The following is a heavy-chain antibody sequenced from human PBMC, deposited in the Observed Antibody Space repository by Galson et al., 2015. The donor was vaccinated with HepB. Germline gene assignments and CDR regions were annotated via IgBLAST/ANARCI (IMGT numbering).Heavy chain of an antibody. CDR1: GFTFSSYA. CDR3: ARDLAVAGTTNYYYYYGMDV. CDR2: ISYDGSNK. J-gene: IGHJ6*02. V-gene: IGHV3-30-3*01. D-gene: IGHD6-19*01. Sequence: SLRLSCAASGFTFSSYAMHWVRQAPGKGLEWVAVISYDGSNKYYADSVKGRFTISRDNSKNTLYLQMNSLRAEDTAVYYCARDLAVAGTTNYYYYYGMDVWGQGTTVTVSS.